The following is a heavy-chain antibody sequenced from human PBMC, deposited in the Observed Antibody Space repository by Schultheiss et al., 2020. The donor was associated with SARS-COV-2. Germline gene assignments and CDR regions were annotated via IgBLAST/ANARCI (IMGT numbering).Heavy chain of an antibody. Sequence: SETLSLTCTVSGGSISNNGPFWGWIRQPPGKGLEWIGYIDYSGRIFYNPSLKSRVTISVDTSKNQFSLKLSSVTAADTAVYYCARVWYGDYVGVNYFDYWGQGALVTVSS. CDR2: IDYSGRI. CDR1: GGSISNNGPF. D-gene: IGHD4-17*01. V-gene: IGHV4-39*07. J-gene: IGHJ4*02. CDR3: ARVWYGDYVGVNYFDY.